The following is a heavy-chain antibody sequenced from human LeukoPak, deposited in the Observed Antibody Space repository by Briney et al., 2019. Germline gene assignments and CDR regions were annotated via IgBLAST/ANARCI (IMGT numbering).Heavy chain of an antibody. CDR3: TTDTFGARDS. D-gene: IGHD3-10*01. J-gene: IGHJ4*02. V-gene: IGHV3-74*01. Sequence: GGSLRLSCAASGYTFSRYWMHWVRQGRGKGLVWVSRINEDGSSTSYAESVRGRFTISRDNAKNTLYLKMNSLRAEDAAVYYCTTDTFGARDSWGQGTLVTVSS. CDR1: GYTFSRYW. CDR2: INEDGSST.